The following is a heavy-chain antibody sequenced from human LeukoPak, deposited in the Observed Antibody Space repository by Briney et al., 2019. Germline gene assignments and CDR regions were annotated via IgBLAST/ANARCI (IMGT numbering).Heavy chain of an antibody. J-gene: IGHJ4*02. D-gene: IGHD4-11*01. CDR3: ASGTVAHYFDY. CDR1: GGSISSGSYY. CDR2: IYTSGST. Sequence: SETLSLTCTVSGGSISSGSYYWSWIQQPAGKGLEWIGRIYTSGSTNYNPSLKSRVTISVDTSKNQFSLKLSSVTAADTAVYYCASGTVAHYFDYWGQGTLVTVSS. V-gene: IGHV4-61*02.